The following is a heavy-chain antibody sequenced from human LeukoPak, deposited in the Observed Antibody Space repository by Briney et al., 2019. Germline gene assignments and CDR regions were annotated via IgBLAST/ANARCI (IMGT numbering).Heavy chain of an antibody. CDR3: VRGALRDCSYTSCSRGNWFDP. J-gene: IGHJ5*02. D-gene: IGHD2-2*01. CDR2: INADGSGT. CDR1: GFTFSSHW. Sequence: GGSLRLSCAASGFTFSSHWMHGVRQAPEKGLVGVAHINADGSGTYYAASVKGRFTISRDNAKNTLYLQMHSLTAEDTAVYYCVRGALRDCSYTSCSRGNWFDPWGQGTLVTVSS. V-gene: IGHV3-74*01.